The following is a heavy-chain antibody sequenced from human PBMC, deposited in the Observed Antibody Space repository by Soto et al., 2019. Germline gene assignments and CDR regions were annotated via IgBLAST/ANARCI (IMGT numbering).Heavy chain of an antibody. CDR2: MNPNSGNT. D-gene: IGHD4-17*01. CDR1: GYTFTSYD. J-gene: IGHJ6*02. CDR3: ARISTVVPQVGYYYGMDV. Sequence: ASVKVSCKASGYTFTSYDINWVRQATGQGLEWMGWMNPNSGNTGYAQKFQGRVTMTRNTSISTAYMELSSLRSEDTAVYYCARISTVVPQVGYYYGMDVWGQGTTVTVSS. V-gene: IGHV1-8*01.